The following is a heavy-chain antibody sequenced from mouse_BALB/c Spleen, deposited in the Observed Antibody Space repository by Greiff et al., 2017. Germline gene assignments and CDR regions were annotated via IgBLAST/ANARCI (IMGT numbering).Heavy chain of an antibody. V-gene: IGHV6-6*02. CDR3: TRSSSYCSYAMDD. D-gene: IGHD1-1*01. Sequence: EVKVEESGGGLVQPGGSMKLSCVASGFTFSNYWMNWVRQSPEKGLEWVAEIRLKSNNYATHYAESVKGRFTISRDDSKSSVYLQMNNLRAEDTGIYYCTRSSSYCSYAMDDWGQGTSVTVSS. CDR1: GFTFSNYW. J-gene: IGHJ4*01. CDR2: IRLKSNNYAT.